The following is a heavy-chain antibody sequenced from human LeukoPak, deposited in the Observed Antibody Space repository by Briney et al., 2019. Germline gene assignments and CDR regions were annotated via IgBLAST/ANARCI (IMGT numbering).Heavy chain of an antibody. J-gene: IGHJ4*02. D-gene: IGHD2-8*01. CDR2: IYYSGST. Sequence: SETLSLTCTVSGGSISSSNEYWGWIRQPPGKGLEWIGSIYYSGSTDYNPPLKNRVTISVDTSKNEVSLKLSSVTATDTSVYYCARHGVNDYFEYWGQGMLVTVSS. CDR3: ARHGVNDYFEY. V-gene: IGHV4-39*01. CDR1: GGSISSSNEY.